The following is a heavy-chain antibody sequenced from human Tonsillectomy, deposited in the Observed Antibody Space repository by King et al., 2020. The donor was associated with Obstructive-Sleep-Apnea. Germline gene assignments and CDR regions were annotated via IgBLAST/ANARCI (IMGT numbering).Heavy chain of an antibody. D-gene: IGHD1-14*01. CDR1: GASFSGYY. CDR2: INHSGST. J-gene: IGHJ4*02. CDR3: ARSPSGPDGY. Sequence: VQLQQWGAGLLNPSETLSLTCAVYGASFSGYYWSWIRQPPGKGLEGIVEINHSGSTNHNPSLKSRVTISVDTSKNQFSLNLSSVTAADTAVYFCARSPSGPDGYWGQGTLVTVSS. V-gene: IGHV4-34*01.